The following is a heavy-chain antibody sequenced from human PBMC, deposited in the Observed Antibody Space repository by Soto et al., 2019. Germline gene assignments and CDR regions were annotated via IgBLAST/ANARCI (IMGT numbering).Heavy chain of an antibody. CDR1: GFTFSSYS. J-gene: IGHJ5*02. Sequence: EVQLVESGGGLVKPGGSLRLSCAASGFTFSSYSMNWVRQAPGKGLEWVSSISSSSSYIYYADSVKGRFTISGDNAKNSLYLQMNSLRAEDTAVYYCAKTSVSYTLPNWFDPWGQGTLVTVSS. CDR3: AKTSVSYTLPNWFDP. V-gene: IGHV3-21*01. CDR2: ISSSSSYI. D-gene: IGHD2-2*02.